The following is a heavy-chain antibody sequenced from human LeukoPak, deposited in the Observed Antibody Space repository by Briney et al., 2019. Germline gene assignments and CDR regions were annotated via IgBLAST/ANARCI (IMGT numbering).Heavy chain of an antibody. CDR2: MNPNSGNT. J-gene: IGHJ4*02. CDR1: GYTFTSYD. V-gene: IGHV1-8*03. D-gene: IGHD1-14*01. Sequence: ASVKVSCNASGYTFTSYDINWVRQATGQGLEWMGWMNPNSGNTGYAQKFQGRATITRNTSISTAYMELSSLRSEDTAVYYCARGRMVSDYWGQGTLVTVSS. CDR3: ARGRMVSDY.